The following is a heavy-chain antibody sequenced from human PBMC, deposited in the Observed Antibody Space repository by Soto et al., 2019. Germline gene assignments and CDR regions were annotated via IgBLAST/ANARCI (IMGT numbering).Heavy chain of an antibody. D-gene: IGHD2-15*01. Sequence: ASVKVSCKASGYTFTRYTMNWVRQAPGQRLEWIGWINPDNGNTKSSQKFQDRVIITRDTSASTAYMDLSSLRSEDTAVYYCARGIATGQLDPWGQGTLVTVSS. CDR2: INPDNGNT. J-gene: IGHJ5*02. CDR3: ARGIATGQLDP. V-gene: IGHV1-3*01. CDR1: GYTFTRYT.